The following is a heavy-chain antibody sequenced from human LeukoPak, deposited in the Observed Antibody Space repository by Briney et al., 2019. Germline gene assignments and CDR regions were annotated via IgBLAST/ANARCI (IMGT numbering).Heavy chain of an antibody. CDR2: LYTGGNT. D-gene: IGHD3-22*01. CDR3: ARDYPYYYDSSGYYSFDY. V-gene: IGHV3-66*01. Sequence: SGGSLRLSCAASGFTVSTNYMSWVRQAPGKGLEWVSVLYTGGNTYYTDSVKGRFTISRDSSKNTLYLQMNSLRAEDTAVYYCARDYPYYYDSSGYYSFDYWGQGTLVTVAS. CDR1: GFTVSTNY. J-gene: IGHJ4*02.